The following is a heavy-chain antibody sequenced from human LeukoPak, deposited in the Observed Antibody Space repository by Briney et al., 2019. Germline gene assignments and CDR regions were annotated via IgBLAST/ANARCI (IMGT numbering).Heavy chain of an antibody. CDR3: ARALYYYGSGKDYYYGMDV. J-gene: IGHJ6*02. Sequence: PSETLSLTCTVSGGSISSYYWSWIRQPPGEGLEWIGYIYYSGSTNYNPSLKSRVTISVDTSKNQFSLKLSSVTAADTAVYYCARALYYYGSGKDYYYGMDVWGQGTTVTVSS. V-gene: IGHV4-59*01. D-gene: IGHD3-10*01. CDR1: GGSISSYY. CDR2: IYYSGST.